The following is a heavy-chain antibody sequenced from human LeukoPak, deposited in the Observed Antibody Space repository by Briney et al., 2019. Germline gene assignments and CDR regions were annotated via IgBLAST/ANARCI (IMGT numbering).Heavy chain of an antibody. CDR3: ARGSSAGYYYGMDV. CDR2: IIPIFGTA. D-gene: IGHD2-15*01. Sequence: ASGGVSCKASGGTFSSYAISWGRQAPGQGLEWMGGIIPIFGTANYAQKLQGRVTITADESTSTAYMELSSLRSEDTAVYYCARGSSAGYYYGMDVWGKGTTVTVSS. J-gene: IGHJ6*04. CDR1: GGTFSSYA. V-gene: IGHV1-69*13.